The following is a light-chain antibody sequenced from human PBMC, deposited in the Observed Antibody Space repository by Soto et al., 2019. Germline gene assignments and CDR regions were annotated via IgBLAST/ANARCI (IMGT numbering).Light chain of an antibody. CDR3: LQHNSYPYT. CDR2: DTS. J-gene: IGKJ2*01. Sequence: DVQVTQSPSAMSSSVGDRVGITCRWSQDISRFVAWFQQKPGKAPERLIYDTSTLQVGVPSRFSGGGSGTEFTLAISGLQPEDFATYYCLQHNSYPYTFGQGTKVDIK. V-gene: IGKV1-17*03. CDR1: QDISRF.